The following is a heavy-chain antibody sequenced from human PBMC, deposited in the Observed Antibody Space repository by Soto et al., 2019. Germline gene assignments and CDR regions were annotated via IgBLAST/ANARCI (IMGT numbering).Heavy chain of an antibody. CDR3: ARAPNYDILTGSFGYYYYGMDV. Sequence: SVKVSCKASGGTFSSYAISWVRQAPGQGLEWMGGIIPIFGTANYAQKFQGRVTITADESTSTAYMELSSLRSEDTAVYYCARAPNYDILTGSFGYYYYGMDVWGQGTTVTVSS. CDR2: IIPIFGTA. CDR1: GGTFSSYA. D-gene: IGHD3-9*01. V-gene: IGHV1-69*13. J-gene: IGHJ6*02.